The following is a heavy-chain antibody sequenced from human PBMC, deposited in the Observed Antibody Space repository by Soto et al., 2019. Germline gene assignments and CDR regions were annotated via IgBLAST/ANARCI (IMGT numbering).Heavy chain of an antibody. CDR1: GFTVSSNY. Sequence: GGSLRLSCAVSGFTVSSNYMSWVRQAPGKGLEWVSVVYSGGTTYYADSVKGRFSISRDNSKNTLYLQMNSLRAEDTAVYYCARELSSGWLHYFDYWGQGTLVTVSS. V-gene: IGHV3-53*01. CDR2: VYSGGTT. D-gene: IGHD6-19*01. CDR3: ARELSSGWLHYFDY. J-gene: IGHJ4*02.